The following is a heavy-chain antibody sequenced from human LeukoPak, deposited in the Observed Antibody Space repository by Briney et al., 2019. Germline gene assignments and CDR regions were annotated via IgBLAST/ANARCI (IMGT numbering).Heavy chain of an antibody. Sequence: ASVKVSCKASGSSFSHYCIHWVRQAPGQGLEWIVLINPNSGGTKYAQKFQGRVTMTRDTSISTAYMDLSSLGSDDTAVFYCVRKSATRRTSEFDYWGQGTPVTVSS. J-gene: IGHJ4*02. CDR3: VRKSATRRTSEFDY. CDR1: GSSFSHYC. V-gene: IGHV1-2*02. D-gene: IGHD2-15*01. CDR2: INPNSGGT.